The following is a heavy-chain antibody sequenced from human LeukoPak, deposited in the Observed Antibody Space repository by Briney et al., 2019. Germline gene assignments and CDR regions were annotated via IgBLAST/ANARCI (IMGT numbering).Heavy chain of an antibody. CDR2: IYYSGST. Sequence: PSQTLSLTCTVSGGSISSGSYYWSWIRQPPGKGLEWIGYIYYSGSTNYNPSLKSRVTISVDTSKNQFSLKLSSVTAADTAVYYCARGDFDPIYPYFDYWGQGTLVTVSS. CDR3: ARGDFDPIYPYFDY. V-gene: IGHV4-61*01. J-gene: IGHJ4*02. CDR1: GGSISSGSYY. D-gene: IGHD3-9*01.